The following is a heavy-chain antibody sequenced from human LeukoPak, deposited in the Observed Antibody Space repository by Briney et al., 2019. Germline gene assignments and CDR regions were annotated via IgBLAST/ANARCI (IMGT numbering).Heavy chain of an antibody. CDR2: IYYSGST. Sequence: SETLSLTCTVSGGSISSYYWSWIRQPPGKGLEWIGYIYYSGSTNHNPSLKSRVTISVDTSKNQFSLKLSSVTAADTAVYYCARSMVNYYYYGMDVWGQGTTVTVSS. CDR3: ARSMVNYYYYGMDV. V-gene: IGHV4-59*01. D-gene: IGHD3-10*01. J-gene: IGHJ6*02. CDR1: GGSISSYY.